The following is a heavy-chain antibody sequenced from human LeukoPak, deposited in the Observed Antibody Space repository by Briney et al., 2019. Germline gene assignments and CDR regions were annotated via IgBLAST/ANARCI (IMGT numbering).Heavy chain of an antibody. V-gene: IGHV4-38-2*01. CDR1: GYSISTGYY. CDR3: ARMGGTTILIDY. D-gene: IGHD1/OR15-1a*01. J-gene: IGHJ4*02. Sequence: SETLSLICVVSGYSISTGYYWGWIRHPPGKGLEWIGSTYHSGSTYYNPSLMSRVTMSVDTSKNQFSLRLSSVTAADTAVYYCARMGGTTILIDYWGQGTLVTVSS. CDR2: TYHSGST.